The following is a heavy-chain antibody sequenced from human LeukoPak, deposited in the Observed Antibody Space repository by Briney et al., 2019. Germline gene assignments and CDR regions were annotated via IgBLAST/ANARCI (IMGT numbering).Heavy chain of an antibody. CDR1: GFTFADYA. CDR2: ISGDGGTT. Sequence: PGGSLRLSCAASGFTFADYAMHWVRQAPGKGLEWVSLISGDGGTTYYADSVKGRFTISRDNSKNSLYLQMNRLRIEDTALYYCAKSSAAAYNWFDPWGQGTLVTVSS. CDR3: AKSSAAAYNWFDP. J-gene: IGHJ5*02. V-gene: IGHV3-43*02. D-gene: IGHD6-13*01.